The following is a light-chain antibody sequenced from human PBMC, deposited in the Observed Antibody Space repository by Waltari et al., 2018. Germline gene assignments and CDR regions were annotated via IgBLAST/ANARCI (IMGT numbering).Light chain of an antibody. Sequence: QSVLTQSPSVSAAPGQRVTISCSGGSSNIGNNYVSWYRQFPGTAPKLLIYENTEGPSGIPGRFSGSKSGTSATLDITGLQAGDEADYYCGTWDSSLSGAVFGGGTHLTVL. V-gene: IGLV1-51*02. CDR3: GTWDSSLSGAV. CDR1: SSNIGNNY. CDR2: ENT. J-gene: IGLJ7*01.